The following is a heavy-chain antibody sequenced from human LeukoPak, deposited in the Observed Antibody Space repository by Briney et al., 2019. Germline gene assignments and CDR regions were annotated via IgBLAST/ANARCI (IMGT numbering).Heavy chain of an antibody. D-gene: IGHD1-20*01. J-gene: IGHJ4*02. V-gene: IGHV1-2*02. CDR1: GYTFTDYY. CDR3: ARFNWNDAYFDY. CDR2: INPNSGGT. Sequence: GASVKVSCKASGYTFTDYYMHWVRQAPGQGLEWMGWINPNSGGTNYAQKFQGRVTMTRDTSIRTAYMELSRLRFDDTAVYYCARFNWNDAYFDYWGQGTLVTVSS.